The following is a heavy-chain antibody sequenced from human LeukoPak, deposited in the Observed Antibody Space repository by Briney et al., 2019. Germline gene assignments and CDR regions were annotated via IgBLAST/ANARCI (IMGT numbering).Heavy chain of an antibody. CDR1: GFTFSKYA. CDR2: ISYDGSNK. Sequence: PGKSLRLSCAASGFTFSKYAMHWVRQAPGKGLEWVAVISYDGSNKYYADSVKGRFTISRDNSKNTLYLQMNSLRAEDTAVYYCAKDGGDGYNGDYWGQGTLVTVSS. J-gene: IGHJ4*02. V-gene: IGHV3-30*04. D-gene: IGHD5-24*01. CDR3: AKDGGDGYNGDY.